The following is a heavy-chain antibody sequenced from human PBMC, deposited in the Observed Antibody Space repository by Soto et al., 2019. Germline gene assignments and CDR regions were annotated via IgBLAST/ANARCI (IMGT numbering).Heavy chain of an antibody. J-gene: IGHJ4*02. CDR2: ISYDGSNK. CDR1: GFTFSSYA. CDR3: ARVGGWGSCWGGFDY. V-gene: IGHV3-30-3*01. D-gene: IGHD3-16*01. Sequence: QVQLVESGGGVVQPGRSLRLSCAASGFTFSSYAMHWVRQAPGKGLEWVAVISYDGSNKYYADSVKGRFTISRDNSKNTLYLQMNSLRAGDKAVYYCARVGGWGSCWGGFDYWGQGTLVTVSS.